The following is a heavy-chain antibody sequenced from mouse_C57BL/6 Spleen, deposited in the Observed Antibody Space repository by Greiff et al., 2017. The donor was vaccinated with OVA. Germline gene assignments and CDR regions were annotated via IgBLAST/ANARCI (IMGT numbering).Heavy chain of an antibody. D-gene: IGHD1-1*01. CDR3: ARGGTTVVVPFDY. Sequence: QVQLQQPGAELVMPGASVKLSCKASGYTFTSYWMHWVKQRPGQGLEWIGEIDPSDSYTNYNQKFKGKSTLTVDKSSSTAYMQLSSLTSEDSAVYYCARGGTTVVVPFDYWGQGTTLTVSS. CDR2: IDPSDSYT. V-gene: IGHV1-69*01. CDR1: GYTFTSYW. J-gene: IGHJ2*01.